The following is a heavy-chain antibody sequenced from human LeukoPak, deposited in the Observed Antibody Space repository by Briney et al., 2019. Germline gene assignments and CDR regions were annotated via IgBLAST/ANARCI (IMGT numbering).Heavy chain of an antibody. CDR1: GFTLSRYS. J-gene: IGHJ4*02. Sequence: PGGSLRLSCAASGFTLSRYSMVWVRQAPGKGLEWVSYITSDSSTINYADSVMGRFTISRDNAKNSLYLQINSLRAEDTAVYYCARVVYGSERHFDYWGQGTLVTVSS. D-gene: IGHD3-10*01. CDR2: ITSDSSTI. CDR3: ARVVYGSERHFDY. V-gene: IGHV3-48*01.